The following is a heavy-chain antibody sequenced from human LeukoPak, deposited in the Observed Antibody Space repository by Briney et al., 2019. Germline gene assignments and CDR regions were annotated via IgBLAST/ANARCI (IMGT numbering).Heavy chain of an antibody. J-gene: IGHJ4*02. Sequence: GGSLRLSCAASGFTFSSYGMHWVRQAPGKGLEWVAVIWYDGSNKYYADSVKGRFTISRDNSKNTLYLQMNSLRAEDTAVYYCARGARPHGCDYWGQGTLVTVSS. CDR2: IWYDGSNK. CDR1: GFTFSSYG. CDR3: ARGARPHGCDY. D-gene: IGHD6-6*01. V-gene: IGHV3-33*01.